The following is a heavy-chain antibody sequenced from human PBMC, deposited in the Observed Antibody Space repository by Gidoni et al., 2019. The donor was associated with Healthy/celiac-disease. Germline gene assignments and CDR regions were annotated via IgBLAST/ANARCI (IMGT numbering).Heavy chain of an antibody. Sequence: QVQLVQSGAEVKKPGSSVKVSCKASGGTFSSHAISWVRQAPGQGLEWMGGIIPIFGTANYAQKFQGRVTITADKSTSTAYMELSSLRSEDTAVYYCARNFLYYYDSSGGDYYYMDVWGKGTTVTVSS. CDR2: IIPIFGTA. V-gene: IGHV1-69*06. D-gene: IGHD3-22*01. CDR3: ARNFLYYYDSSGGDYYYMDV. J-gene: IGHJ6*03. CDR1: GGTFSSHA.